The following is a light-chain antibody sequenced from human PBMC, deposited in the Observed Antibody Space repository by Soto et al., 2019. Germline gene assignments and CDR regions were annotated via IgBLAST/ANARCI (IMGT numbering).Light chain of an antibody. CDR3: QQYNSYPIT. J-gene: IGKJ5*01. V-gene: IGKV1-5*01. Sequence: DIRMTQSPSTLSASVGDRVTITCRASQSISSWLAWYQQEPGKAPKLLIYDASSLESGVPSRFSGSGSGTEFTLTISSLQPDDFATYYCQQYNSYPITFGQGTRLEIK. CDR2: DAS. CDR1: QSISSW.